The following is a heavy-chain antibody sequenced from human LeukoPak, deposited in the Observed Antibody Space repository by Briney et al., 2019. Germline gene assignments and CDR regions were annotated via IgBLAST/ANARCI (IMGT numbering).Heavy chain of an antibody. J-gene: IGHJ4*02. D-gene: IGHD3-10*01. CDR1: AYTLTELS. CDR2: FDPEDGET. V-gene: IGHV1-24*01. Sequence: ASVKVSCKVSAYTLTELSMHWVRQSPGKGLEWMGGFDPEDGETIYAQKFQGRVTMTEDTSTDTAYMELSSLRSEDTAVYYCATGYGSGSSYKYLGTFDYWSQGTLVTVSS. CDR3: ATGYGSGSSYKYLGTFDY.